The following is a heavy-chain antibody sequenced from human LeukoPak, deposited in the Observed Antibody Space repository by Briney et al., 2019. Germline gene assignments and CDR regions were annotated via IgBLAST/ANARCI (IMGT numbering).Heavy chain of an antibody. CDR3: ARLLEGNYHFDN. J-gene: IGHJ4*02. V-gene: IGHV3-74*01. D-gene: IGHD1-1*01. CDR2: INSDGSIT. Sequence: PGGSLRLSCAASGFTFSNYWMNWVRQVPGKGLMWVSRINSDGSITNYADSVKGRFTISRDNAKNTLSLQMNSLRVEDTALYCCARLLEGNYHFDNWGQGTLVTVSS. CDR1: GFTFSNYW.